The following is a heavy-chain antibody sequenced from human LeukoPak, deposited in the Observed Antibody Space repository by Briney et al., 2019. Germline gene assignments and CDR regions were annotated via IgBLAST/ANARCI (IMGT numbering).Heavy chain of an antibody. V-gene: IGHV4-59*01. Sequence: TETLSLTCTVSGDSSSSYYWSWIRQPPGKTLEWIGYIHSSGRTNYNPSLKSRVTMSVDTSKNQFSLKLSSVTAADTAVYYCVRGGGYLPDYWGQGTLVTVSS. D-gene: IGHD5-12*01. J-gene: IGHJ4*02. CDR1: GDSSSSYY. CDR3: VRGGGYLPDY. CDR2: IHSSGRT.